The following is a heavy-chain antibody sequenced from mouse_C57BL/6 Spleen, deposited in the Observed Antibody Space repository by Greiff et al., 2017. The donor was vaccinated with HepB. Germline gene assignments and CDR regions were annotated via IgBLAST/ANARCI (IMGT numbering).Heavy chain of an antibody. Sequence: VKLQQSGAELVRPGASVKLSCKASGYTFTDYYINWVKQRPGQGLEWIARIYPGSGNTYYNEKFKGKATLTAEKSSSTAYMQLSSLTSEDSAVYFCARSGGGSSRFDYWGQGTTLTVSS. V-gene: IGHV1-76*01. D-gene: IGHD1-1*01. CDR3: ARSGGGSSRFDY. CDR1: GYTFTDYY. CDR2: IYPGSGNT. J-gene: IGHJ2*01.